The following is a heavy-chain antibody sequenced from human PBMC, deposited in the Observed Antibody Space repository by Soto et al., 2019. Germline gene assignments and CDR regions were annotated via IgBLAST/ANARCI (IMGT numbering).Heavy chain of an antibody. CDR2: MNPNSGNT. CDR3: VRGFDDVVVPAAVLNYYYYMDV. Sequence: ASVKVSCKASGYTFTSYDINWVRQATGQGLEWMGWMNPNSGNTGYAQKFQGRVTMTRNTSISTAYMELSSLRSEDTAVYYCVRGFDDVVVPAAVLNYYYYMDVWG. J-gene: IGHJ6*03. CDR1: GYTFTSYD. D-gene: IGHD2-2*01. V-gene: IGHV1-8*01.